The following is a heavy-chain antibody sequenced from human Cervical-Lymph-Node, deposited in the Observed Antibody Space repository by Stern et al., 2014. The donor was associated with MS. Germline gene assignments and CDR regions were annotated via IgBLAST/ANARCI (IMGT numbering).Heavy chain of an antibody. Sequence: QVQLVQSGGGVVQPGRSLRLSCAASGFTFSSYGMHWVRQAPGKGLEWVALIWYDARNKYYADSVKGRFTISRDNSKNTLYLQMNSLRAEDTAVYYCARDLYADYVDLTPDYWGQGTLVTVSS. CDR2: IWYDARNK. CDR3: ARDLYADYVDLTPDY. D-gene: IGHD4-17*01. V-gene: IGHV3-33*01. J-gene: IGHJ4*02. CDR1: GFTFSSYG.